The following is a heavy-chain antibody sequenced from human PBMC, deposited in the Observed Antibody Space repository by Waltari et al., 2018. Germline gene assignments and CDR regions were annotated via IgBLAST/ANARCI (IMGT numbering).Heavy chain of an antibody. CDR2: MNPNSGNT. V-gene: IGHV1-8*01. CDR1: GYTFTHSD. Sequence: QVQLVQSGAEVRKPGASVKVSCKASGYTFTHSDINWVRQGTGQGLEWMGWMNPNSGNTGYAQSFQDRLIMTTDTSINTAYMELRGLTSDDTAVYYCARGAAPGKGAHWFDPWGQGTLVIVSS. D-gene: IGHD6-13*01. J-gene: IGHJ5*02. CDR3: ARGAAPGKGAHWFDP.